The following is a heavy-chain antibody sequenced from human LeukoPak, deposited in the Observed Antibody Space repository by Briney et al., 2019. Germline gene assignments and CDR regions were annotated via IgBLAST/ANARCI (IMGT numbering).Heavy chain of an antibody. J-gene: IGHJ4*02. D-gene: IGHD3-10*01. CDR3: ARLGGSYSVDY. V-gene: IGHV4-59*08. CDR1: GGSIRSFY. CDR2: VSDGGDT. Sequence: SETLSLTCTVAGGSIRSFYWSWFRQPPGRGLEWIAYVSDGGDTNYNPSLKSRVTVSIDTSKNEFSLKLSSVTAADTAVYYCARLGGSYSVDYWGQGTLVTVSS.